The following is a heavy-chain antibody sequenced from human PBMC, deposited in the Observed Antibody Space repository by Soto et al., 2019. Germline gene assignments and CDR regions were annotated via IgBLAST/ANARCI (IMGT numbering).Heavy chain of an antibody. J-gene: IGHJ5*02. Sequence: PSETLSLTCAVYGGSFSGYYWSWIRQPPGKGLEWIGEINHSGSTNYNPSLKSRVTISVDTSKNQFSLKLSSVTAADTAVYYCASRAPNPSNEWELRSTWFDPWGQGTLVTVSS. D-gene: IGHD1-26*01. V-gene: IGHV4-34*01. CDR2: INHSGST. CDR3: ASRAPNPSNEWELRSTWFDP. CDR1: GGSFSGYY.